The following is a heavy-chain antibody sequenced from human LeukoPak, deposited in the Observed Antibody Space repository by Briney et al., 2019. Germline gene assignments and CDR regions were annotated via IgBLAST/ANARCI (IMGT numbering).Heavy chain of an antibody. CDR3: TRDGSGWSVY. V-gene: IGHV3-7*01. CDR1: GFNFSTSW. CDR2: ISPDGNER. J-gene: IGHJ4*02. D-gene: IGHD6-19*01. Sequence: PGGSLTLSCAASGFNFSTSWMGWVRQAPGKGREWVINISPDGNERYSVDSVKGRFTISRGNAENSLYLQMKGLEVEDTAMYYCTRDGSGWSVYWGQGALVTVSS.